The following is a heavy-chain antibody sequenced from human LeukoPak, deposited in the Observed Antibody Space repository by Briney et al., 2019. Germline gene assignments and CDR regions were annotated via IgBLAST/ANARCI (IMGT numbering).Heavy chain of an antibody. D-gene: IGHD1-26*01. J-gene: IGHJ4*02. Sequence: SQTLSLTCTVSGGSISSGGYYWSWIRQHPGRGLEWIGYIYYSGSTYYNPSLKSRVTISVDTSKNQFSLKLSSVTAADTAVYYCASCALSGSYSFDYWGQETLVTVSS. CDR1: GGSISSGGYY. CDR3: ASCALSGSYSFDY. CDR2: IYYSGST. V-gene: IGHV4-31*03.